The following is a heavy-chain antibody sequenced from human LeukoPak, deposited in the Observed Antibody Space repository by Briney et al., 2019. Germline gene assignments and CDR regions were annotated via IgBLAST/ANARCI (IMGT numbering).Heavy chain of an antibody. CDR2: INHSGST. J-gene: IGHJ4*02. V-gene: IGHV4-34*01. Sequence: SETLSLTCAVYGGSFSGYYWGGIRQPPGKGLEWIGGINHSGSTNYNPSLKSRVTISVDTSKNQFSLKLSSVTAADTAVCYCARMAGSYPIDYWGQGTLVTVSS. CDR1: GGSFSGYY. D-gene: IGHD1-26*01. CDR3: ARMAGSYPIDY.